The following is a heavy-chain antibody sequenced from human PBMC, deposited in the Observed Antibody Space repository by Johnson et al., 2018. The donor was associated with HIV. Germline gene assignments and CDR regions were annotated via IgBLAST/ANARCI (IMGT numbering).Heavy chain of an antibody. CDR2: IRNAGINK. CDR3: ARGPRVSMIVVLDI. J-gene: IGHJ3*02. CDR1: GFTFSSYG. D-gene: IGHD3-22*01. Sequence: QVQLVESGGGVVQPGRSLRLSCAASGFTFSSYGMHWVRQAPGKGLEWVAFIRNAGINKYYADSVKGRFNISRDNSKNTPYLQMNSLRTEDTAVYYCARGPRVSMIVVLDIWGQGTMFTVSS. V-gene: IGHV3-30*02.